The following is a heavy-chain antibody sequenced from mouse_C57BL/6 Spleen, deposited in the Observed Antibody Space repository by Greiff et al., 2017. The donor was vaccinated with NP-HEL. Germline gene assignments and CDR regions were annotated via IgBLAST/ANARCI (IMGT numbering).Heavy chain of an antibody. Sequence: QVQLQQPGAELVRPGSSVKLSCKASGYTFTSYWMHWVKQRPIQGLEWIGNIDPSDSETHYNQKFKDKATLTVDKSSSTAYMQLSSLTSEDSAVYYCARIGGNYAWFAYWGQGTLVTVSA. V-gene: IGHV1-52*01. CDR1: GYTFTSYW. CDR3: ARIGGNYAWFAY. CDR2: IDPSDSET. J-gene: IGHJ3*01. D-gene: IGHD1-1*02.